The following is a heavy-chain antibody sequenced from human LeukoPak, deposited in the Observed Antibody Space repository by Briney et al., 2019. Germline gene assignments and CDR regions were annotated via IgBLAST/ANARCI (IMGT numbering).Heavy chain of an antibody. D-gene: IGHD6-19*01. CDR3: AKGSRVAGTGVFDY. V-gene: IGHV3-23*01. CDR2: ISGSGGST. J-gene: IGHJ4*02. Sequence: GGSLRLSCAASGFAFSSYAMSWVRQAPGKGLEWGSAISGSGGSTYYADSVKGRFTISRDNSKNTLYLQMNSLRAEDTAVYYCAKGSRVAGTGVFDYWGQGTLVTVSS. CDR1: GFAFSSYA.